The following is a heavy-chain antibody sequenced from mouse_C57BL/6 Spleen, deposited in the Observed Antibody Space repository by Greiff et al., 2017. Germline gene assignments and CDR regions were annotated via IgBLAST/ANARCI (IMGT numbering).Heavy chain of an antibody. CDR2: ILPGSGSR. CDR1: GYTFTGYW. CDR3: ARENGSSSLPY. J-gene: IGHJ3*01. Sequence: QVQLQQSGAELMKPGASVKLSCKATGYTFTGYWIEWVKQRPGHGLEWIVEILPGSGSRNYNEKFKGKATFTADTSSNTAYMQLSSLTTDDSAIYYCARENGSSSLPYWGQGTLVTVSA. V-gene: IGHV1-9*01. D-gene: IGHD1-1*01.